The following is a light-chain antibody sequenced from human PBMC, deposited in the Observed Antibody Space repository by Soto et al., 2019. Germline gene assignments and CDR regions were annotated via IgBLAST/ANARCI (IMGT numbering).Light chain of an antibody. V-gene: IGLV2-11*01. J-gene: IGLJ3*02. CDR2: DVS. CDR3: CSYAGSYTLWV. CDR1: SSDVGGYNY. Sequence: QSVLTQPRSVSGSPGQSVTISCTGTSSDVGGYNYVSWYQQYPGKAPKLIIYDVSKRPSGVPDRFSGSKSGNTASLTISGLQAEDEADYYCCSYAGSYTLWVFGGGTMLTVL.